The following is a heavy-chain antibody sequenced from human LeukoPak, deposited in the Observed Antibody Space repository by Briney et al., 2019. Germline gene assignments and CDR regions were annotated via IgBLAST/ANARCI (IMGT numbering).Heavy chain of an antibody. CDR1: GFTFSSYS. J-gene: IGHJ4*02. V-gene: IGHV3-21*01. Sequence: GGSLRLSCAASGFTFSSYSMNWVRQAPGKGLEWVSSISSSSSYIYYADSVKGRSTISRDNAKNSLYLQMNSLRAEDTAVYYCARVGEGYCSDYWGQGTLVTVSS. D-gene: IGHD2-15*01. CDR2: ISSSSSYI. CDR3: ARVGEGYCSDY.